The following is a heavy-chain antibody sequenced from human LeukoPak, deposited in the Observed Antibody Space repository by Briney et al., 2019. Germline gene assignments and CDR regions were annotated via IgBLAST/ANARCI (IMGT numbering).Heavy chain of an antibody. Sequence: GGSLRLSCAASGFTFSSCSMNWVRQAPGKGLEWVSSISTDSYYIFYADSVRGRFTISRDNAKISLYLQMSSLRAEDSAVYYCAAFETRGTGDFDNWGRGTLVTVSS. CDR3: AAFETRGTGDFDN. D-gene: IGHD2-8*02. V-gene: IGHV3-21*01. CDR1: GFTFSSCS. J-gene: IGHJ4*02. CDR2: ISTDSYYI.